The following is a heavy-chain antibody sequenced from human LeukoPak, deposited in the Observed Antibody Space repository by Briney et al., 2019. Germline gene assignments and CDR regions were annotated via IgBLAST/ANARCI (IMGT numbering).Heavy chain of an antibody. J-gene: IGHJ4*02. CDR2: IYYSGGT. Sequence: SETLSLTCTVSGGSISSYYWSWIRQPPGKGLEWIGYIYYSGGTNYNPSLKSRVTISVDTSKNQFSLKLSSVTAADTAVYYCSSWYSSSSFGYFDYWGQGTLVTVSS. CDR1: GGSISSYY. D-gene: IGHD6-6*01. V-gene: IGHV4-59*01. CDR3: SSWYSSSSFGYFDY.